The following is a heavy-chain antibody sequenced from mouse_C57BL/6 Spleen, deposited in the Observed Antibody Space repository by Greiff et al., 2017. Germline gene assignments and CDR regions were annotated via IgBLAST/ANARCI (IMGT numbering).Heavy chain of an antibody. Sequence: QVHVKQSGAELVKPGASVKISCKASGYAFSSYWMNWVKQRPGKGLEWIGQIYPGDGDTNYNGKFKGKATLTADKSSSTAYMQLSSLTSEDSAVYFCARRLGRQGLLFDYWGQGTTLTVSS. CDR3: ARRLGRQGLLFDY. J-gene: IGHJ2*01. CDR2: IYPGDGDT. CDR1: GYAFSSYW. V-gene: IGHV1-80*01. D-gene: IGHD4-1*01.